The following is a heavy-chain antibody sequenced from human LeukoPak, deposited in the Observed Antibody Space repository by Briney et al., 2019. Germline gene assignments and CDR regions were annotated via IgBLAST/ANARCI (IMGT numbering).Heavy chain of an antibody. D-gene: IGHD2-2*01. J-gene: IGHJ4*02. V-gene: IGHV1-2*06. Sequence: ASVRVSFKASGYTFTVYYMHWVRQAPGQGLEWMGRINADSGGTNYAQKFQGRVTMTRDTSISTAYMELSTLRSDDTAVYYCARSPLDCSSSSCRVFDYWGQGALVTVSS. CDR1: GYTFTVYY. CDR2: INADSGGT. CDR3: ARSPLDCSSSSCRVFDY.